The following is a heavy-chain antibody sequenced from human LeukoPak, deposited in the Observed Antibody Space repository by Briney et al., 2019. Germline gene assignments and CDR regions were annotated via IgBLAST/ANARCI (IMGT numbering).Heavy chain of an antibody. CDR3: ARGGGYSYGKSYYFYMDV. Sequence: PGGSLRLSCAASGFTFSSYWMSWVRQAPGRGLEWVANIKQHGSEKYYVDSVKGRFTISRDNAKNSLYLQMNSLRAEDTAVYYCARGGGYSYGKSYYFYMDVWGKGTTVTVSS. J-gene: IGHJ6*03. V-gene: IGHV3-7*01. D-gene: IGHD5-18*01. CDR2: IKQHGSEK. CDR1: GFTFSSYW.